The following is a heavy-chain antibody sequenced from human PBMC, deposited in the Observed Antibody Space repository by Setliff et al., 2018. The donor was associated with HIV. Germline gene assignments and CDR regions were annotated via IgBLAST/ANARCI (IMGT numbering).Heavy chain of an antibody. V-gene: IGHV4-4*07. CDR2: IYTSGLT. CDR3: AQLGMVDDFDY. J-gene: IGHJ4*02. Sequence: PSETLSLTCTVSGGSISSYYWSWIRQPALKGLEWIGRIYTSGLTNYNPSLKSRVTISVDTSKNHFSLKLRSVTAADTAVYYCAQLGMVDDFDYWGQGTLVTVSS. CDR1: GGSISSYY. D-gene: IGHD1-1*01.